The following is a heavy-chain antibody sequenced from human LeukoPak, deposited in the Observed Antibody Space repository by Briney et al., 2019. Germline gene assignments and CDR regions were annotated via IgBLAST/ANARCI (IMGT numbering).Heavy chain of an antibody. V-gene: IGHV3-11*01. CDR3: ARAYGDNDYYYYYGMDV. J-gene: IGHJ6*02. Sequence: GGSLRLSCAASGFTFSDYYMSWIRQAPGKGLEWVSYISSSGSTIYYADSVKGRFTISRDNAKNSLYLQMNSLRAEDTAVYYCARAYGDNDYYYYYGMDVRGQGTTVTVSS. CDR2: ISSSGSTI. CDR1: GFTFSDYY. D-gene: IGHD4-17*01.